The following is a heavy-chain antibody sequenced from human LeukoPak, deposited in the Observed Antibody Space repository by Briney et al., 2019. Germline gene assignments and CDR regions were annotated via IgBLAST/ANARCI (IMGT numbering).Heavy chain of an antibody. V-gene: IGHV3-23*01. CDR2: ISGSGGST. Sequence: PGGSLRLSCAASGFTFSSYAMSWVRQAPGKGLEWVSAISGSGGSTYYADSVKGRFTISRDDSKNTLYLQMNSLRAEDTAVYYCAREGAYCSSTSCYFDYWGQGTLVTVSS. CDR3: AREGAYCSSTSCYFDY. CDR1: GFTFSSYA. D-gene: IGHD2-2*01. J-gene: IGHJ4*02.